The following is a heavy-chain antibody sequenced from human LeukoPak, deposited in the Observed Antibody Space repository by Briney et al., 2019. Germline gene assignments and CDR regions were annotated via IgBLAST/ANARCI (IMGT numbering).Heavy chain of an antibody. Sequence: GGSLRLSCEGSGFTFSNYWMTWVRQAPEKGLEWVANIKPSGSEKHYADSVEGRFTISRDNAKNSLYLQMNSLRAEDTAVYYCAKDTPQRDWGQGTLVTVSS. CDR1: GFTFSNYW. V-gene: IGHV3-7*01. CDR3: AKDTPQRD. D-gene: IGHD2-15*01. CDR2: IKPSGSEK. J-gene: IGHJ4*02.